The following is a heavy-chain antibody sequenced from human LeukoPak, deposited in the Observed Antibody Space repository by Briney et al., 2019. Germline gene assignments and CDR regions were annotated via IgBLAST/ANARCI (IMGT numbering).Heavy chain of an antibody. V-gene: IGHV4-59*12. J-gene: IGHJ5*02. CDR1: GDSITSYY. Sequence: PENLSLTCSVSGDSITSYYWSWIRQPPGRGQEWIGYVFHSGVTNYNPSLKSRVTLSLDTSKNQFSLKLKSVTAADTAVYFCATRADWFDPWGQGTLVTVSS. CDR2: VFHSGVT. CDR3: ATRADWFDP.